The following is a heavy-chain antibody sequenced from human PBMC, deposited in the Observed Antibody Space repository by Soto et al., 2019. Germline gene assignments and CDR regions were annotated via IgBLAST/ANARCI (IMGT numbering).Heavy chain of an antibody. Sequence: GGSLRLSCAASGFTFSSYAMSWVRQAPGKGLEWVPAISGSGGSTYYADSVKGRFTISRDNSKNTLYLQMNSLRAEDTAVYYCAKDHGGYSYGYNYFDYWGQGTLVTVSS. V-gene: IGHV3-23*01. CDR3: AKDHGGYSYGYNYFDY. J-gene: IGHJ4*02. D-gene: IGHD5-18*01. CDR2: ISGSGGST. CDR1: GFTFSSYA.